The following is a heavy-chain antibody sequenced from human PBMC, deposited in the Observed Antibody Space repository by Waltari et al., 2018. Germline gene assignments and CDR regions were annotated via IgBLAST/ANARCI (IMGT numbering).Heavy chain of an antibody. CDR3: TRVWIGVPTNGMDV. CDR1: GFTFSDHF. Sequence: EVLLVESGGDLVQPGGSLRLSCAASGFTFSDHFMAWVRQAPGKGLEWVGRARDIRHSYTTDYAASVKGRFTISRDDSKNSLFLQMDSLKTEDTAVYYCTRVWIGVPTNGMDVWGKGTTVIVSS. CDR2: ARDIRHSYTT. D-gene: IGHD3-16*01. J-gene: IGHJ6*01. V-gene: IGHV3-72*01.